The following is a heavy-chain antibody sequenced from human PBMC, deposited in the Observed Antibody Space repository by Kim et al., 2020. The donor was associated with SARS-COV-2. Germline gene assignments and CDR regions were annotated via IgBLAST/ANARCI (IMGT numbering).Heavy chain of an antibody. D-gene: IGHD3-22*01. Sequence: SETLSLTCTVSGGSISRGGYYWSWIRQHPEKGLEWIVHIYNSGRTYYNPSLKSRILISVDTSKHQFSLRLSSATAADTAVYYCARGSYYDSSGYYLDSWGQGNLCTVSS. J-gene: IGHJ4*02. CDR1: GGSISRGGYY. CDR2: IYNSGRT. V-gene: IGHV4-31*03. CDR3: ARGSYYDSSGYYLDS.